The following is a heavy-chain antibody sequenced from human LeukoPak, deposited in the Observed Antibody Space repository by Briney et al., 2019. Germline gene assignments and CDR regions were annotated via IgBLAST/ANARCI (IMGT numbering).Heavy chain of an antibody. CDR1: RFTFSSYG. V-gene: IGHV3-23*01. Sequence: PGGSLRLSCAASRFTFSSYGMSWVRQAPGKGLEWVSAISGSGGSTYYADSVKGRFTISRDNSKNTPYLQMNSLRADDTAIYYCAKDRYETTGYYYGDAFDIWGQGTMVTVSS. D-gene: IGHD3-22*01. CDR3: AKDRYETTGYYYGDAFDI. CDR2: ISGSGGST. J-gene: IGHJ3*02.